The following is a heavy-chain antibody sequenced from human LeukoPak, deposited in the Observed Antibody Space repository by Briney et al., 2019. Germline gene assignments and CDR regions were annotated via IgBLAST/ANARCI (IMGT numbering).Heavy chain of an antibody. CDR2: ISAYNGNT. D-gene: IGHD5-12*01. Sequence: ASVKVSCKASGYTFTSYDINWVRQAPGQGLEWMGWISAYNGNTNYAQKLQGRVTMTTDTSTSTAYMELRSLRSDDTAVYYCARDQRGGYSGYDKLFDYWGQGTLVTVSS. CDR3: ARDQRGGYSGYDKLFDY. CDR1: GYTFTSYD. J-gene: IGHJ4*02. V-gene: IGHV1-18*01.